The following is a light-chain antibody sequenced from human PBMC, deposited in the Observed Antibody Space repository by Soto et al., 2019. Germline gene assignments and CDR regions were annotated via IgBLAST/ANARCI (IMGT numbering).Light chain of an antibody. V-gene: IGKV1-9*01. CDR3: QQLNSYPVT. Sequence: DIQLTQSPSFLSASVGDRVTITCRASQGISTSLGWYQQKPGKAPQLLIYAASTLQSGVPSRISGSGSGTEFSLTISSLQPEDFATYYCQQLNSYPVTFGQGTRLEIK. J-gene: IGKJ5*01. CDR1: QGISTS. CDR2: AAS.